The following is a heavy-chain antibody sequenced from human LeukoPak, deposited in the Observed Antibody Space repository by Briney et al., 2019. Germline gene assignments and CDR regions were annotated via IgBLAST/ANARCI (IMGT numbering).Heavy chain of an antibody. V-gene: IGHV4-34*01. CDR3: ARAEIRGGIAVARYGMDV. CDR1: GGSFSGYY. CDR2: INHSGGT. J-gene: IGHJ6*02. D-gene: IGHD6-19*01. Sequence: SETLSLTCAVYGGSFSGYYWSWIRQPPGKGLEWIGEINHSGGTNYNPSLKSRVTISVDTSKNQFSLKLSSVTAADTAVYYCARAEIRGGIAVARYGMDVWGQGTTVAVSS.